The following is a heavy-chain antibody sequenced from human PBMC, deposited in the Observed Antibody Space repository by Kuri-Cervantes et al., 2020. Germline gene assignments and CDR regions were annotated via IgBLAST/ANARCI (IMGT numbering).Heavy chain of an antibody. CDR3: ARPRGYQLPTHQIYYYYYALDV. J-gene: IGHJ6*02. D-gene: IGHD6-25*01. V-gene: IGHV3-7*01. Sequence: GGSLRLSCAASGFTFSSYWMSWVRQAPGKGLERVANIKQDGSGKYYVDSVKGRFTISRDNAKNTLYLQMTSLRAEDTAVYYCARPRGYQLPTHQIYYYYYALDVWGQGTTVTVSS. CDR1: GFTFSSYW. CDR2: IKQDGSGK.